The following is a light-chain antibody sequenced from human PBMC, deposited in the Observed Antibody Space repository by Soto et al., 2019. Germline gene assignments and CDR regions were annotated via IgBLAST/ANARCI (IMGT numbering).Light chain of an antibody. CDR2: GAS. V-gene: IGKV3-20*01. CDR3: QHYVTSLTT. CDR1: QSVTSNY. J-gene: IGKJ1*01. Sequence: EIVLTQSPGTLSLSPGDRATLSCEASQSVTSNYLAWYQQKAGQAPRLLIFGASSRATGIPDRFMGSGSGTDFTLTISRLEPEDFAVYYCQHYVTSLTTFGQGTKVEVK.